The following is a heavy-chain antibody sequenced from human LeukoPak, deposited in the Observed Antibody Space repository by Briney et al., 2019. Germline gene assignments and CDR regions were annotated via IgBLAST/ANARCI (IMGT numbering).Heavy chain of an antibody. Sequence: ASVKVSCKASGYTFTSYGITWVRQAPGQGLEWMGWISSYNGNTNYAQKLQGRVTMTTDTSTSTAYMELRSLRSDDTAVYYCVGGYYPGDAFDIWGQGTMVTVSS. CDR1: GYTFTSYG. V-gene: IGHV1-18*01. CDR3: VGGYYPGDAFDI. D-gene: IGHD3-22*01. CDR2: ISSYNGNT. J-gene: IGHJ3*02.